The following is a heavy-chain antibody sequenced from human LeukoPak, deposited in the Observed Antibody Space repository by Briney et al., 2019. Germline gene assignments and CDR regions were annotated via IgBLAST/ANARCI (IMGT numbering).Heavy chain of an antibody. CDR2: IYDSGST. CDR3: ARGQKRQWLGRYYFDY. CDR1: GASIRSGDYY. V-gene: IGHV4-30-4*01. Sequence: SETLSLTCTVSGASIRSGDYYWSWIRQPPGKGLEWIGYIYDSGSTYYNPSLKSRVTISVDTSKNQFSLKLSSVTAADTAVYYCARGQKRQWLGRYYFDYWGQGTLVTVSS. D-gene: IGHD6-19*01. J-gene: IGHJ4*02.